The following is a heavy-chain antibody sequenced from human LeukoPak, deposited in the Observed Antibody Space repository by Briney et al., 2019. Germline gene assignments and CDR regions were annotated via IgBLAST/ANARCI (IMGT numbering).Heavy chain of an antibody. D-gene: IGHD6-13*01. CDR1: GYTFTGYY. CDR2: INPNSGGT. J-gene: IGHJ6*02. CDR3: ARGVAAAGTNYYGMDV. V-gene: IGHV1-2*04. Sequence: ASVKVSCKASGYTFTGYYMHWVRQAPGQGLEWMGWINPNSGGTNYAQKFQGWVTMTRDTSISTAYMELSRLRSDDTAVYYCARGVAAAGTNYYGMDVWGQGTTVTVSS.